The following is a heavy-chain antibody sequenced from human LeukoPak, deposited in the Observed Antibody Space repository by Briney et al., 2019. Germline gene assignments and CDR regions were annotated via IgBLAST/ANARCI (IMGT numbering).Heavy chain of an antibody. CDR3: ARDLEQLGY. J-gene: IGHJ4*02. D-gene: IGHD3-3*01. CDR2: IYHSGST. V-gene: IGHV4-38-2*02. Sequence: PSETLSLTCTVSGYSISSGYYWGWIRQPPGKGLEWIGSIYHSGSTYYNPSLKSRVTISVDTSKNQFSLKLSSVTAADTAVYYCARDLEQLGYWGQGTLVTVSS. CDR1: GYSISSGYY.